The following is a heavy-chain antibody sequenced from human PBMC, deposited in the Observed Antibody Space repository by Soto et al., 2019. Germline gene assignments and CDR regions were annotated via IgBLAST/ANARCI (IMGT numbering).Heavy chain of an antibody. V-gene: IGHV3-23*01. CDR3: AKPRPCGGHYYVEAFDV. CDR1: GFTFSNYA. D-gene: IGHD2-21*01. J-gene: IGHJ3*01. Sequence: GGSLRLSGSASGFTFSNYAMSWVRQSPGKGLEWVSGVSSTGTSPYYAGSVQGLFTISGYNSKKSFYLQIKSRRAEDTARYYRAKPRPCGGHYYVEAFDVWGTGPMV. CDR2: VSSTGTSP.